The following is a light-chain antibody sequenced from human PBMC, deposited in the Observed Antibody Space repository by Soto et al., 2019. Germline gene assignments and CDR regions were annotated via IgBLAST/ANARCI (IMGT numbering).Light chain of an antibody. Sequence: QSALTQPPSASGSPGQSLTISCTGTSSDVGACDHVSWFQQHPGRAPKFLIYEVTKRPSGVPDRFSGSKSGNTASLTVSGLQAEDEADYYCCSHAGSSTVFGGGTKLTVL. CDR1: SSDVGACDH. J-gene: IGLJ1*01. CDR2: EVT. CDR3: CSHAGSSTV. V-gene: IGLV2-8*01.